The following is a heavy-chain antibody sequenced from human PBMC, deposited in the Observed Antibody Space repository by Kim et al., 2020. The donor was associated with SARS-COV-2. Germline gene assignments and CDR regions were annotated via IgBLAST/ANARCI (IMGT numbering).Heavy chain of an antibody. D-gene: IGHD5-12*01. Sequence: SLKSRGTISVDTSKNQFSLQLSSVTAADTAVYYCARHPRVREWLRFTNYWGQGTLVTVSS. V-gene: IGHV4-39*01. CDR3: ARHPRVREWLRFTNY. J-gene: IGHJ4*02.